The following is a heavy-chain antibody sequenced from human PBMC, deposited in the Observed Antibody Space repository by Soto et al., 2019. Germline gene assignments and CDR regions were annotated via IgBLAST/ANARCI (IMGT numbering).Heavy chain of an antibody. V-gene: IGHV3-48*03. CDR3: ARGGGEGMDV. D-gene: IGHD3-16*01. CDR1: GFTFSSYE. J-gene: IGHJ6*02. CDR2: ISDSGSTI. Sequence: GSLILSRAPSGFTFSSYEMNLVRQAPGKGLEWVSYISDSGSTIYSADSVKGRFTISRDNAKNSLYLQMNRLRAEDTAVYYCARGGGEGMDVWGQGTTVTAP.